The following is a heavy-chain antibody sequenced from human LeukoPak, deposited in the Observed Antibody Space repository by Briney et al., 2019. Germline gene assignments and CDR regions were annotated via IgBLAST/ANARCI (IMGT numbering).Heavy chain of an antibody. CDR3: TRASYSSGYYEDY. D-gene: IGHD3-22*01. V-gene: IGHV4-59*01. J-gene: IGHJ4*02. CDR1: GDSISSYY. Sequence: SETLSLTCTVSGDSISSYYWSWIRQPPGKGLEWIGYMHHSGSTNYNPSLKSRVTISVDTSKNQFSLKLSSVTAADTAVYYCTRASYSSGYYEDYWGRGTLVTVSS. CDR2: MHHSGST.